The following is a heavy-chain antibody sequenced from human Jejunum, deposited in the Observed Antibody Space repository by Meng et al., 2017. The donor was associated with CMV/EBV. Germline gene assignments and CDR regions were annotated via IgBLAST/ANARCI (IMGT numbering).Heavy chain of an antibody. CDR1: FSDFA. D-gene: IGHD2-2*01. V-gene: IGHV3-30-3*01. Sequence: FSDFALHWVRQAPGKGLEWVAAIAYDGSKEYYADSVTGRFSVSRDSSKNTLLLQMTSLRPDDTAVYYCARDRRRYCSSTSCYSAFDIWGQGTMVTVS. CDR2: IAYDGSKE. CDR3: ARDRRRYCSSTSCYSAFDI. J-gene: IGHJ3*02.